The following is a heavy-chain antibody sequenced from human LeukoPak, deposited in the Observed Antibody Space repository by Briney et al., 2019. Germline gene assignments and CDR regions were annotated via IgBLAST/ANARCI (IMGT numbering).Heavy chain of an antibody. CDR3: ARDRSLYYFDY. J-gene: IGHJ4*02. Sequence: GGSLRLSCAASGFTFSSYAMHWVRQAPGKGLEWVAVISYDGSNKYYADSVKGRFTISRDNSKNTLYLQMNSLRAEDTAVYYCARDRSLYYFDYWGQGPLVTVSS. V-gene: IGHV3-30*04. CDR1: GFTFSSYA. CDR2: ISYDGSNK.